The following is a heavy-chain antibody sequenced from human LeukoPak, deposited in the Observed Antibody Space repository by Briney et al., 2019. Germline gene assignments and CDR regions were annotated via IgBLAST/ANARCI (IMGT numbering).Heavy chain of an antibody. CDR3: ARLPQWLAPDY. J-gene: IGHJ4*02. Sequence: TSETLSLTCALYGGSFSGYYWSWIRQPPGKGLEWIGEINHSGSTNYNPSLKSRVTISVDTSKNQFSLKLSSVTAADTAVYYCARLPQWLAPDYWGQGTLVTVSS. CDR2: INHSGST. V-gene: IGHV4-34*01. D-gene: IGHD6-19*01. CDR1: GGSFSGYY.